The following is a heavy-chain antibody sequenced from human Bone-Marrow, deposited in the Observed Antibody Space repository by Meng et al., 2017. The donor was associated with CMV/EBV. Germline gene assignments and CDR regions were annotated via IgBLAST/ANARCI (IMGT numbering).Heavy chain of an antibody. CDR3: ARELTGIEGRWFDP. J-gene: IGHJ5*02. V-gene: IGHV3-30-3*01. D-gene: IGHD1-26*01. CDR1: GFTFSSYA. Sequence: GESLKISCAASGFTFSSYAMHWVRQAPGKGLEWVAVISYDGSNKYYADSVKGRFTISRDNSKNTLYLQMNSLRAEDTAVYYCARELTGIEGRWFDPWGQGTLVTVSS. CDR2: ISYDGSNK.